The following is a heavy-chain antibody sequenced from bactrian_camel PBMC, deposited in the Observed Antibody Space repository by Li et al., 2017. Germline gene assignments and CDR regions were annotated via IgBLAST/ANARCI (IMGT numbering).Heavy chain of an antibody. CDR3: SADLKKNWARPLATGGGDYKY. Sequence: DVQLVESGGGLVQSGGSLRLSCAASGFTFVSYAMTWVRAPVGKGFDGMSDLEWVSGINANGRNTYYSDPVKGRFTISLDNAKTTVYLQMSSLKPEDTARYYCSADLKKNWARPLATGGGDYKYWGQGTQVTVS. V-gene: IGHV3S31*01. CDR1: GFTFVSYA. D-gene: IGHD1*01. CDR2: INANGRNT. J-gene: IGHJ4*01.